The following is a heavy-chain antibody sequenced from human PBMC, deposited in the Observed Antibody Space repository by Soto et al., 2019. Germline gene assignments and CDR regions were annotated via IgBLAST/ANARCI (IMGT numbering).Heavy chain of an antibody. D-gene: IGHD3-16*01. Sequence: QVQLQESGPGLVKPSQTLSLTCTVSGGSISSGGYYWSWIRQHPGKGLEWIGYIYDSGSTYYNPSLKRQVNISVDTSKNQFPLKLSSVTAADTAVYYCARGSVYVAFDIWGQGTMVTVSS. CDR2: IYDSGST. CDR3: ARGSVYVAFDI. CDR1: GGSISSGGYY. J-gene: IGHJ3*02. V-gene: IGHV4-31*01.